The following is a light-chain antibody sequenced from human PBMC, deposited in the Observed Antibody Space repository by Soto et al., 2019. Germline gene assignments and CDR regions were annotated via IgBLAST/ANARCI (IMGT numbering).Light chain of an antibody. CDR2: GAS. V-gene: IGKV3-15*01. CDR3: QQFYNWPRT. J-gene: IGKJ1*01. CDR1: QSVSSN. Sequence: EIVMTQSPGTLSVSPGERATLSCRASQSVSSNLAWYQQKPGQAPRLLISGASTRATGIPARFSGSGSETEFPLTISSPQSEDFAVYYCQQFYNWPRTFGQGTKV.